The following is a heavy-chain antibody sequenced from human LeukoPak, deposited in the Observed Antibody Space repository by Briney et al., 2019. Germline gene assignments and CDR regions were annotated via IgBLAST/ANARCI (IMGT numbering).Heavy chain of an antibody. CDR1: GGSISSGGYY. CDR3: ARGRGDEYGDYDY. CDR2: SYYSGST. J-gene: IGHJ4*02. D-gene: IGHD4-17*01. V-gene: IGHV4-31*02. Sequence: SQTLSLTCTVSGGSISSGGYYWSWIRQHPGKGLEWIGYSYYSGSTNYNPSLKSRVTISVDSSNNQFSLNLNSVTAADTGVYYCARGRGDEYGDYDYWGQGTLVTVSS.